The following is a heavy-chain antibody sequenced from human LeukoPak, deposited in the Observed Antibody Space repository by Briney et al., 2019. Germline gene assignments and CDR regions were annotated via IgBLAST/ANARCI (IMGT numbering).Heavy chain of an antibody. Sequence: SETLSLTCAVYGGSFSGYYWSWIRQPPGKGLEWIGEINHSGSTNYNPSLKSRVTISVDTSKNQFSLKLSSVTAADTAVYYCARGRIAAAALIFDYWGQGTLVTVSS. CDR2: INHSGST. D-gene: IGHD6-13*01. CDR1: GGSFSGYY. J-gene: IGHJ4*02. CDR3: ARGRIAAAALIFDY. V-gene: IGHV4-34*01.